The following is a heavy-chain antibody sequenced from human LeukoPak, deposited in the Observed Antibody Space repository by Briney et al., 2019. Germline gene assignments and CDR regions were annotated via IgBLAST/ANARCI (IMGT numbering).Heavy chain of an antibody. CDR1: GYTFTRYY. Sequence: ASVKVSCKASGYTFTRYYVNWVRQAPGQGLEWMGWINPNSGGTNYAQKFQGRVTMTRDTSISTVYMELSRLRSDEAAVFYCASFEVGAWGQGTLVTVSS. J-gene: IGHJ5*02. V-gene: IGHV1-2*02. CDR3: ASFEVGA. CDR2: INPNSGGT. D-gene: IGHD3-10*01.